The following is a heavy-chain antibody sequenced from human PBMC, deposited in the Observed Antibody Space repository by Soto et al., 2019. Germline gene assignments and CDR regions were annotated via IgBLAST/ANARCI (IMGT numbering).Heavy chain of an antibody. J-gene: IGHJ4*02. V-gene: IGHV1-2*02. D-gene: IGHD1-26*01. CDR2: INPNSGGT. CDR3: ARDPVRAPLDY. Sequence: GSSVKVCCKASGYTFTGYYMHWVRQAPGQGLEWMGWINPNSGGTNYAQKFQGRVTMTRDTSISTAYMELSRLRSDDTAVYYCARDPVRAPLDYWGQGTQVRVYS. CDR1: GYTFTGYY.